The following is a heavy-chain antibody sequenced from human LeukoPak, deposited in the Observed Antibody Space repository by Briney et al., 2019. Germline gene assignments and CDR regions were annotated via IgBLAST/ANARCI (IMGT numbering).Heavy chain of an antibody. J-gene: IGHJ5*02. D-gene: IGHD2-8*01. V-gene: IGHV1-69*06. CDR3: ARGEGYCTNGVCSSLGWFDP. CDR1: GGTFSSYA. Sequence: SVKVSCEASGGTFSSYAISWVRQAPGQGLEWMGRIIPIFGTANYAQKFQGRVTITADKSTSTAYMELSSLRSEDTAVYYCARGEGYCTNGVCSSLGWFDPWGQGTLVTVSS. CDR2: IIPIFGTA.